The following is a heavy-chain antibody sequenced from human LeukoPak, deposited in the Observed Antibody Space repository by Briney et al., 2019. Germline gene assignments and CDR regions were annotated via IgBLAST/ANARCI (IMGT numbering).Heavy chain of an antibody. V-gene: IGHV3-30-3*01. CDR1: GFTFSSYA. J-gene: IGHJ4*02. CDR3: ASSLGGATERG. D-gene: IGHD1-26*01. CDR2: ISYDGSNK. Sequence: GGSLRLSCAASGFTFSSYAMHWVRQAPGKGLEWVAVISYDGSNKYYADSVKGRLTISRDNSKNTLYLQMNSLRAEDTAVYCCASSLGGATERGWGQGTLVTVSS.